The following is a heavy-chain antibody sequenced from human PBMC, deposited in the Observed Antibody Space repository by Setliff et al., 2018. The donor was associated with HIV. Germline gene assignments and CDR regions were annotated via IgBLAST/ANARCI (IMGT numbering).Heavy chain of an antibody. CDR3: ASTSMGMTRKPIWYYHMDV. CDR2: VYSTGST. CDR1: GGSIENLY. Sequence: SETLSLTCTVSGGSIENLYWTWIRQPSGRGLEWLGYVYSTGSTKYNPSLKSRATMSDDTSKNQISLTLTSVSAADTAVYYCASTSMGMTRKPIWYYHMDVWGHGITVTVSS. D-gene: IGHD7-27*01. J-gene: IGHJ6*03. V-gene: IGHV4-59*11.